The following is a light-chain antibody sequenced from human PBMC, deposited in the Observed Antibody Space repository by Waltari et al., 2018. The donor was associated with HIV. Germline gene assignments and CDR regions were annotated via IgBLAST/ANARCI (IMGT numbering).Light chain of an antibody. CDR1: SSDIGNYY. J-gene: IGLJ3*02. CDR2: DVS. Sequence: QSALTQPASVSGSPGQSISISCTGTSSDIGNYYVSWYHHHPGKAPKVIIYDVSNRPSGVSNRFSGSKSGNTASLTISGLLPEDEAYYFCSSYISSATPEFGGGTRLTVL. V-gene: IGLV2-14*03. CDR3: SSYISSATPE.